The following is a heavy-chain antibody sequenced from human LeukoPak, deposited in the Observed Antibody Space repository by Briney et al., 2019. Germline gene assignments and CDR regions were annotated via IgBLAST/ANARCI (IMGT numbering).Heavy chain of an antibody. V-gene: IGHV3-30*02. CDR3: AKIHLAYCGGDCYSRDY. CDR1: GFTFSSYG. J-gene: IGHJ4*02. Sequence: GGSLRLSCAASGFTFSSYGMHWVRQAPGKGLEWVAFIRYDGSNKYYADSVKGRFTISRDNSKNTLYLQMNSLRAEDTAVYYCAKIHLAYCGGDCYSRDYWGQGTLVTVSS. CDR2: IRYDGSNK. D-gene: IGHD2-21*02.